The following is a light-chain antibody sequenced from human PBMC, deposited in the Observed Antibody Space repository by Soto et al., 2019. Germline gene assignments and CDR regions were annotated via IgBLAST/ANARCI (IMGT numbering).Light chain of an antibody. V-gene: IGLV2-8*01. CDR1: SSDVGGYNY. CDR2: EVS. Sequence: QYALTQPPSASGSPGQSVTISCTGTSSDVGGYNYGSWYQQHPGKAPKLMIYEVSKRPSGVPDRSSGSKSGNTASLTVSGLQAEDEADYYCSSYAGSNNYVFGTGTKVTVL. J-gene: IGLJ1*01. CDR3: SSYAGSNNYV.